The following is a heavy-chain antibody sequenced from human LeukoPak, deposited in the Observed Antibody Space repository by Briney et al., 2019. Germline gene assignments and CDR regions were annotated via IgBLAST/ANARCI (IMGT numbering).Heavy chain of an antibody. CDR2: IKSKTDGGTT. V-gene: IGHV3-15*01. Sequence: PGGSLRLSCAASGFTFSNAWMSWVRQAPGKGLEWVDRIKSKTDGGTTDYAAPVKGRFTISRDDSKNTLYLQMNSLKTEDTAVYYCTTGGVVVVVAATLADYWGQGTLVTVSS. D-gene: IGHD2-15*01. CDR1: GFTFSNAW. CDR3: TTGGVVVVVAATLADY. J-gene: IGHJ4*02.